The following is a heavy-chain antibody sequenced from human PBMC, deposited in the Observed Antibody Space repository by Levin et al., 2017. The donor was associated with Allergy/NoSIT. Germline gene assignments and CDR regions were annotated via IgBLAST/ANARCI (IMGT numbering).Heavy chain of an antibody. J-gene: IGHJ4*02. D-gene: IGHD1-14*01. Sequence: QRGESLKISCTASGFTFSTYAMNWVRQAPGKGLDWVGAISPGGGITYYADSVRGRFTVSRDNSKNTLYLQMNSLRGEDTAVYYCTKNGRNFPADCWGQGILVTVSS. CDR1: GFTFSTYA. CDR3: TKNGRNFPADC. CDR2: ISPGGGIT. V-gene: IGHV3-23*01.